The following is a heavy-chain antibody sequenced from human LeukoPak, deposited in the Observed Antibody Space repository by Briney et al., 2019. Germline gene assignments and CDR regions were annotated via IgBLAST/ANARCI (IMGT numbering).Heavy chain of an antibody. CDR1: GGSISSYY. CDR2: IYYSGST. V-gene: IGHV4-59*08. J-gene: IGHJ5*02. CDR3: ARLLIAAATFDWFDP. D-gene: IGHD6-13*01. Sequence: SETLSLTCTVSGGSISSYYWSWIRQPPGKGLEWIGYIYYSGSTNYNPSLKSRVTISVDTSKNQFSLKLSSVTAADTAVYYCARLLIAAATFDWFDPWGQGTLVTVSS.